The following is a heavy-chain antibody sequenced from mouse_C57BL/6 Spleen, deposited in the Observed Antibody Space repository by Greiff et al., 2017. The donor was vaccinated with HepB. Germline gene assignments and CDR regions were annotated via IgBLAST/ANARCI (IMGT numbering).Heavy chain of an antibody. Sequence: QVQLKQPGAELVKPGASVKLSCKASGYTFTSYWMHWVKQRPGQGLEWIGMIHPNSGSTNYNEKFRSKATLTVDKSSSTAYMQLSSLTSEDSAVYYCARSQRNFITTFDYWGQGTTLTVSS. CDR1: GYTFTSYW. V-gene: IGHV1-64*01. CDR2: IHPNSGST. D-gene: IGHD1-1*01. CDR3: ARSQRNFITTFDY. J-gene: IGHJ2*01.